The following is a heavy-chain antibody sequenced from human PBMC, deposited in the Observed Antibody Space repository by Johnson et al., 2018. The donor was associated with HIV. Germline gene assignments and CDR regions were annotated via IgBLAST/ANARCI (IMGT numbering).Heavy chain of an antibody. CDR1: AFTFSSND. CDR2: IGTAGDT. Sequence: VQLVESGGGLVQPGGSLRLSCGASAFTFSSNDMKWVRQAPGKGLEWVSPIGTAGDTYYPGSVKGRFTISRENAKNSLYLQMNSLRAGDTAVYYCARGISQPYYNFWSVYHYPDAFDIWGQGTMVTVSS. V-gene: IGHV3-13*01. D-gene: IGHD3-3*01. J-gene: IGHJ3*02. CDR3: ARGISQPYYNFWSVYHYPDAFDI.